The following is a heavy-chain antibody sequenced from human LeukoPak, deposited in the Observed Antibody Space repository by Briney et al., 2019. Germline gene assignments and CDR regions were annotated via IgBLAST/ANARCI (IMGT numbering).Heavy chain of an antibody. CDR1: GGTFSSYA. J-gene: IGHJ4*02. CDR2: IFPIFGTA. Sequence: SVKVSCKASGGTFSSYAISWVRQAPGQGLEWMGRIFPIFGTANYAQKFQGRVTITADKSTSTAYMELSSLRSEDTAVYYCARDSFSYDSSGYSHFDNWGQGTLVTVSS. V-gene: IGHV1-69*06. CDR3: ARDSFSYDSSGYSHFDN. D-gene: IGHD3-22*01.